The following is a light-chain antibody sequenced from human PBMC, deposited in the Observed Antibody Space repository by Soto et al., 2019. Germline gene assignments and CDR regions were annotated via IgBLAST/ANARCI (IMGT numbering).Light chain of an antibody. J-gene: IGLJ1*01. V-gene: IGLV2-14*01. CDR2: EVT. CDR1: SSDVGGYNY. Sequence: QSALTQPASVSGSPGQSITISCTGNSSDVGGYNYVSWYQQYPGKAPKLIIYEVTNRPAGVSNRFSGSKSGNTASLTISGLQAEDEADYYCSSYTSSSPYVFGTGTKLTVL. CDR3: SSYTSSSPYV.